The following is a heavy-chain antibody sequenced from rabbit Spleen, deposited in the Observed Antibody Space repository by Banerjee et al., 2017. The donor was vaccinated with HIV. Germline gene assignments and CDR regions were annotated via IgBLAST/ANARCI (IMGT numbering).Heavy chain of an antibody. J-gene: IGHJ2*01. CDR1: GFSFSSSCW. V-gene: IGHV1S45*01. Sequence: QEQLVESGGGLVKPQGSLTLTCTASGFSFSSSCWPCWVRQAPGKGLEWIGCSDTGSSGNTYYASWVNGRFTISKTSSTTVTLQMTSLTAADTATYFCARGVVAGARAFDLWGPGTLVTVS. CDR3: ARGVVAGARAFDL. CDR2: SDTGSSGNT. D-gene: IGHD4-1*01.